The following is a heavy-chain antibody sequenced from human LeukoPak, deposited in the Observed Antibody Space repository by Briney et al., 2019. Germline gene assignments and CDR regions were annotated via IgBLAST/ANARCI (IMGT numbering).Heavy chain of an antibody. Sequence: GESLKISCKGSGYRFTSYWIGWVRQMPGKGLEWMGIIYPGDSDTRYSPSFQGEVTISADKSISTAYLQWSSLKASDTAMYYFAKLAPFGDSINSDQNWYFDLWGRGTLVTASA. CDR2: IYPGDSDT. V-gene: IGHV5-51*01. CDR3: AKLAPFGDSINSDQNWYFDL. J-gene: IGHJ2*01. D-gene: IGHD2-21*02. CDR1: GYRFTSYW.